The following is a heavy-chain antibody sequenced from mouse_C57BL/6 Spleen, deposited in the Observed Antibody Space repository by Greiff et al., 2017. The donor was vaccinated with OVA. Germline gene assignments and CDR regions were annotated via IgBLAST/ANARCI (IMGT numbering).Heavy chain of an antibody. CDR2: IDPSDSYT. CDR1: GYTFTSYW. Sequence: QVQLQQPGAELVKPGASVKLSCKASGYTFTSYWMQWVKQRPGQGLEWIGEIDPSDSYTNYNQKFKGKATLTVDTSSSTAYMQLSSLTSEDSAVYYCARADYGSSYGYWYFDVWGTGTTVTVSS. V-gene: IGHV1-50*01. D-gene: IGHD1-1*01. CDR3: ARADYGSSYGYWYFDV. J-gene: IGHJ1*03.